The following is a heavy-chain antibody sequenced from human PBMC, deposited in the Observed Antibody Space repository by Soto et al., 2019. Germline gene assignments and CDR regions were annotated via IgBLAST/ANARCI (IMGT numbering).Heavy chain of an antibody. Sequence: GEALKISCKTSGYIFTSYWIGWVRQMPGKGLEWMAIISPAGSETRDSPSPLGQVTISDDKSISTAYLQWSSLKASDTAIYYCATGIATRYYGMDVWGQGTTVTVSS. V-gene: IGHV5-51*01. D-gene: IGHD6-6*01. CDR3: ATGIATRYYGMDV. CDR1: GYIFTSYW. J-gene: IGHJ6*02. CDR2: ISPAGSET.